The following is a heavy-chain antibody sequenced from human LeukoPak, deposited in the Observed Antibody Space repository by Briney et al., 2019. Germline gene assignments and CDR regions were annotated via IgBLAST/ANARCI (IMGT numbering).Heavy chain of an antibody. D-gene: IGHD3-9*01. CDR2: IRSKANSYAT. V-gene: IGHV3-73*01. CDR3: TSRPPLRYFDAGDY. J-gene: IGHJ4*02. Sequence: GGSLRLSCAASGFTFSGSAMHWVRQASGKGLEWVGRIRSKANSYATAYAASVKGRFTISRDDSKNTAYLQMNSLKTEDTAVYYCTSRPPLRYFDAGDYWGQGTLVTVSS. CDR1: GFTFSGSA.